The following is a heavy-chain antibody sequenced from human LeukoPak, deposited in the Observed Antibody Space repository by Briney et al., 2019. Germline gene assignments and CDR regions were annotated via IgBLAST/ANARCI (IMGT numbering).Heavy chain of an antibody. D-gene: IGHD1-1*01. CDR1: GLTFSRYG. Sequence: PGGSLRLSCAASGLTFSRYGMSWVRQAPGKGLEWVSAVSGSGGRTYYADSAKGRFTISRDNSKNTLYLQMNSLRAEDTAVYYCARESAGRRVQTFDYWGQGTLVTVSS. CDR3: ARESAGRRVQTFDY. V-gene: IGHV3-23*01. CDR2: VSGSGGRT. J-gene: IGHJ4*02.